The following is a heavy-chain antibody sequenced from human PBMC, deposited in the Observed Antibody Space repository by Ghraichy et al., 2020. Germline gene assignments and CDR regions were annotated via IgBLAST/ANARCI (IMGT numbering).Heavy chain of an antibody. Sequence: SETLSLTCTVSGGSISSGGYYWSWIRQHPGKGLEWIGYIYNSGSTYYNPSLKSRVTISVDTSKNQFSLKLSSVTAADTAVYYCARKAFSHFDYWGQGTLVTVSS. CDR1: GGSISSGGYY. V-gene: IGHV4-31*03. D-gene: IGHD3-16*01. J-gene: IGHJ4*02. CDR3: ARKAFSHFDY. CDR2: IYNSGST.